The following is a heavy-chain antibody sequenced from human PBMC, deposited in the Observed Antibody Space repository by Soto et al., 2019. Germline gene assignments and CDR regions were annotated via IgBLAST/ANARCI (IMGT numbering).Heavy chain of an antibody. CDR2: IYYSGST. D-gene: IGHD6-25*01. V-gene: IGHV4-59*08. CDR1: GGSISSYY. Sequence: SETLSLTCTVSGGSISSYYWSWIRQPPGKGLEWIGYIYYSGSTNYNPSLKSRVTISVDTSKNQFSLKLSSVTAADTAVYYCASIERAAGTARWFVPRGQGTRVT. J-gene: IGHJ5*02. CDR3: ASIERAAGTARWFVP.